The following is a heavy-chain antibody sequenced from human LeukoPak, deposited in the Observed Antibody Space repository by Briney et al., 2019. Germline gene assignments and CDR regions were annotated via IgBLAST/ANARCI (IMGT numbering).Heavy chain of an antibody. CDR1: EFTFSRYW. CDR2: VNSDGTII. Sequence: GGSLRLSCSASEFTFSRYWMHWVRQVPGRGLVWVSRVNSDGTIINYADSVKGRFTVSRDNAKNTLYLQMNGLRAEDTAVYFCARGPGTNWYGLDHWGQGTLVTVSS. J-gene: IGHJ4*02. CDR3: ARGPGTNWYGLDH. V-gene: IGHV3-74*01. D-gene: IGHD6-13*01.